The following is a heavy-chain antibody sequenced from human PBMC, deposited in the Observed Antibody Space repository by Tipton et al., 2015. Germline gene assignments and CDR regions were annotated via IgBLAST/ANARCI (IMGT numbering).Heavy chain of an antibody. CDR1: GVSISSTGYY. J-gene: IGHJ2*01. V-gene: IGHV4-39*01. D-gene: IGHD3-3*01. CDR2: IYYSGGT. Sequence: TLSLTCTVSGVSISSTGYYWGWIRQPPGKGLEWIGSIYYSGGTNYSPSLKSRVAISIDTSKNQFSLKLTSVTAADTALYYCARVRFLQYLEHWHFDLWGRGTLVTVSS. CDR3: ARVRFLQYLEHWHFDL.